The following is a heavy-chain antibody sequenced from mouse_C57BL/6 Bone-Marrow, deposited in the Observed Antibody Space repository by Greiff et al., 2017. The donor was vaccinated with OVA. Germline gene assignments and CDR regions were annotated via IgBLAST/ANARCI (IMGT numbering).Heavy chain of an antibody. CDR1: GYTFTSYW. D-gene: IGHD1-1*01. J-gene: IGHJ1*03. CDR3: AREATVVDWYFDV. CDR2: IDPSDSYT. Sequence: VQLQQPGAELVMPGASVKLSCKASGYTFTSYWMHWVKQRPGQGLEWIGEIDPSDSYTNYNQKFKGKSTLTVDKSSSTAYMQRSSLTSEDSAVYYCAREATVVDWYFDVWGTGTTVTVSS. V-gene: IGHV1-69*01.